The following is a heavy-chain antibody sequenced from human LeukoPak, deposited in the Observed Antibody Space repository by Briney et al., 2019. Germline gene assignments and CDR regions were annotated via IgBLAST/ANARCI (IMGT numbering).Heavy chain of an antibody. CDR2: ISGSGDIT. CDR3: AKDGTIFGVSAWFDP. CDR1: GFSFTSYA. D-gene: IGHD3-3*01. Sequence: GGSLRLSCAASGFSFTSYAMNWVRQAPGKGLEWVSAISGSGDITYYADSVKGRFTISRDNSKNTLYLQMNSLRAEDTAVYYCAKDGTIFGVSAWFDPWGQGTLVTVSS. V-gene: IGHV3-23*01. J-gene: IGHJ5*02.